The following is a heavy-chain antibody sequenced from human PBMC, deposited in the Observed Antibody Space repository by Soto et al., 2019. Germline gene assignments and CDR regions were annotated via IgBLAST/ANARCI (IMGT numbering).Heavy chain of an antibody. CDR3: AKEGGSYPIDY. D-gene: IGHD1-26*01. V-gene: IGHV3-23*01. Sequence: SGGSLRLSCAASGFTFSSQTMSWVRQAPGKGLQWVSAISGSGYNTYYADSVKGRFTISRDISKNTIYLQMNSLRAEDTAVYYCAKEGGSYPIDYWGQGALVTVSS. CDR1: GFTFSSQT. CDR2: ISGSGYNT. J-gene: IGHJ4*02.